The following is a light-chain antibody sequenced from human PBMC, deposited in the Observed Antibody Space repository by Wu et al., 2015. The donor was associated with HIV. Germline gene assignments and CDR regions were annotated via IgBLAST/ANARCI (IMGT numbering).Light chain of an antibody. V-gene: IGKV3-15*01. CDR1: QSVNSN. CDR3: QQYNNWPRT. CDR2: GAS. J-gene: IGKJ1*01. Sequence: EIVMTQSPATLSMSPGERATLSCRASQSVNSNLAWYQHKPGQAPRLLISGASTRATGIPARFSGSGSGTEFTLTISSLQSEDFAVYYCQQYNNWPRTFGQGTKVEIK.